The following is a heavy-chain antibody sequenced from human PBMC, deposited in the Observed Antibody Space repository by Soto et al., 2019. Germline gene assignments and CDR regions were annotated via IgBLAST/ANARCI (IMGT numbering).Heavy chain of an antibody. V-gene: IGHV3-9*01. CDR1: GFSVDEYA. CDR2: ISWKSGSV. Sequence: LRLSCVPSGFSVDEYAMQWVRQSPWRCVEWFSTISWKSGSVAYANSVKGRFTISRDAAKNSLYLQMNSLRPEDTAFYYCAKAGLRAESSDCWGQGTMVSVSS. J-gene: IGHJ4*02. CDR3: AKAGLRAESSDC. D-gene: IGHD2-21*01.